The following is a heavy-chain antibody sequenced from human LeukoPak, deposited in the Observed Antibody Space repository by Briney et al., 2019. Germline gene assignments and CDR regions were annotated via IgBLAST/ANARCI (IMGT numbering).Heavy chain of an antibody. V-gene: IGHV4-39*07. CDR3: ARDSPANAGAFDI. CDR1: GGSISSSSYY. J-gene: IGHJ3*02. Sequence: PSETLSLTCTVSGGSISSSSYYWGWIRQPPGKGLEWIGSIYYSGSTYYNPSLKSRVTISVDKSKNQFSLKLSSVTAADTAVYYCARDSPANAGAFDIWGQGTMVTVSS. D-gene: IGHD2-2*01. CDR2: IYYSGST.